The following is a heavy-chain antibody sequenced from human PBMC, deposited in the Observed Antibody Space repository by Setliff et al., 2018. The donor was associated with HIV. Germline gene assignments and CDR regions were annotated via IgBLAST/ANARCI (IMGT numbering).Heavy chain of an antibody. CDR2: ISAYNGNT. J-gene: IGHJ6*02. D-gene: IGHD3-22*01. V-gene: IGHV1-18*01. Sequence: GASVKVSCKASGYTFTSYDISWVRQAPGQGLEWMGWISAYNGNTNYAQKLQGRVTMTTDTSTSTAYLGLRSLRSDDTAVYYCAREIGDYYDSSGYYPPTDYYYGMDVWGQGTTVTAP. CDR1: GYTFTSYD. CDR3: AREIGDYYDSSGYYPPTDYYYGMDV.